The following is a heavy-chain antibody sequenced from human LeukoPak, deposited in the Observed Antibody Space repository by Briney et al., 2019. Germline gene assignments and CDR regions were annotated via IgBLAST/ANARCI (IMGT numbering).Heavy chain of an antibody. D-gene: IGHD4-23*01. J-gene: IGHJ4*02. Sequence: SETLSLTCTVSGGSISSGSYYWSWIRQPAGKGLEWIGRIYTSGSTNYNPSLKSRVTISVDTSKNQFSLKLSSVTAADTAVYYCASTVVAPLPYFDYWGQGTLVTVSS. V-gene: IGHV4-61*02. CDR3: ASTVVAPLPYFDY. CDR1: GGSISSGSYY. CDR2: IYTSGST.